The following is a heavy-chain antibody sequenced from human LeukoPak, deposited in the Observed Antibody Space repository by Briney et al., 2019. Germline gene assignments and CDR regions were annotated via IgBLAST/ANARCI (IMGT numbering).Heavy chain of an antibody. V-gene: IGHV3-7*01. CDR1: GFTFNTYW. CDR2: IKQDGSEK. CDR3: ARVPVERVLGPIDY. J-gene: IGHJ4*02. Sequence: GGSLRLSCAASGFTFNTYWMSWVRQAPGKGLEWVANIKQDGSEKSYVDSVKGRFTISRDNAKNSLYLQMNSLRAEDTAVYYCARVPVERVLGPIDYWGQGTLVTVSS. D-gene: IGHD3-16*01.